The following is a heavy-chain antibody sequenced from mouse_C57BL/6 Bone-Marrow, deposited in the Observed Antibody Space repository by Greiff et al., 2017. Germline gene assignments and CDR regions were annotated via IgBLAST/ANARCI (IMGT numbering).Heavy chain of an antibody. CDR2: IFPGSGST. D-gene: IGHD1-1*01. Sequence: VKLQESGPELVKPGASVKISCKASGYTFTDYYINWVKQRPGQGLEWIGWIFPGSGSTYYNEKFKGKATLTVDKSSSTAYMLLSSLTSEDSAVYFCARRGSSSRWHFDVWGTGTTVTVS. V-gene: IGHV1-75*01. CDR3: ARRGSSSRWHFDV. CDR1: GYTFTDYY. J-gene: IGHJ1*03.